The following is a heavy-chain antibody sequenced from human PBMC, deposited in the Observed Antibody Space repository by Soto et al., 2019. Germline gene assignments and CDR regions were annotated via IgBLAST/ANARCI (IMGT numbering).Heavy chain of an antibody. V-gene: IGHV3-23*01. Sequence: EVQLLESGGGLVQPGGSLRLSCAASGYTFSSYAMSWVRQAPGKGLEWVSAISGSGGSTYYADSVKGRFTISRDNSKNTLYLKMNSLRAEDTAVYYCAKDFGNYYDSSGYYSSPIDYWGQGTLVTVSS. CDR3: AKDFGNYYDSSGYYSSPIDY. J-gene: IGHJ4*02. D-gene: IGHD3-22*01. CDR1: GYTFSSYA. CDR2: ISGSGGST.